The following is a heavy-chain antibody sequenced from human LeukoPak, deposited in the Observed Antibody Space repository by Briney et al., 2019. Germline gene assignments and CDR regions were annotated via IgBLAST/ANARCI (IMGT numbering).Heavy chain of an antibody. D-gene: IGHD6-6*01. Sequence: GESLKISCKGSGYSFTSYWIGWVRQMPGKGLEWMGIIYPGDSDTRYSPSFQGQVTISADKSISTAYLQWSSLKAADTATYYCARLRLEYSNSSGQYYNYYHIDVWGKGTTVTVSS. CDR2: IYPGDSDT. CDR1: GYSFTSYW. CDR3: ARLRLEYSNSSGQYYNYYHIDV. J-gene: IGHJ6*03. V-gene: IGHV5-51*01.